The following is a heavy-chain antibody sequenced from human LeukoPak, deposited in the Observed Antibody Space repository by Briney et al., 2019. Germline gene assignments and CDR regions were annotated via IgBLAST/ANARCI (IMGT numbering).Heavy chain of an antibody. CDR3: ARVIGFGWFDP. D-gene: IGHD3-3*01. Sequence: GGSLRLSCAASGITFDEYAMTWVRQAPGKGLEWVANIKEDGSEIYYLDSVKGRFTISRDNAKNSLYLQMNSLRAEDTAVYYCARVIGFGWFDPWGQGTLVTVSS. V-gene: IGHV3-7*01. CDR1: GITFDEYA. CDR2: IKEDGSEI. J-gene: IGHJ5*02.